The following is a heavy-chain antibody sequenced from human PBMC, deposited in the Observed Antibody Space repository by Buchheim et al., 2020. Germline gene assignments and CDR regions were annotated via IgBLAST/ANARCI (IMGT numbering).Heavy chain of an antibody. CDR1: GGSITSDSHY. J-gene: IGHJ4*02. V-gene: IGHV4-39*01. CDR2: IYYSSGST. D-gene: IGHD3-10*01. Sequence: QLQLQESGPRLVKPSETLSLTCTVSGGSITSDSHYWGWIRQPPGKGLEWIASIYYSSGSTYYNPSLKSRVTISVDTSTNQFSLKLTSLTAADTAVYYCGSTLRGWLGVGDYWGQGAL. CDR3: GSTLRGWLGVGDY.